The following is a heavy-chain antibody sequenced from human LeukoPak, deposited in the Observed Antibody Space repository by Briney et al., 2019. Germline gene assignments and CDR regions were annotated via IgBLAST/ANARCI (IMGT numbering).Heavy chain of an antibody. J-gene: IGHJ4*02. D-gene: IGHD3-22*01. CDR3: AKRGVVIRVILVGFHKEAYYFDS. CDR1: GITLSNYG. Sequence: GGSLRLSCAVSGITLSNYGMTWVRQAPGKGLEWVAGISDTGGRTNYADSVKGRFTISRDNPKNTLYLQMNSLGAEDTAVYFCAKRGVVIRVILVGFHKEAYYFDSWGQGALVTVSS. CDR2: ISDTGGRT. V-gene: IGHV3-23*01.